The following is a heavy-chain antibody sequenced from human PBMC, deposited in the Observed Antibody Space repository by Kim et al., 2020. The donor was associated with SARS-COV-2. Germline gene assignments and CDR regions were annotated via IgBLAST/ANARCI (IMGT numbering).Heavy chain of an antibody. CDR3: ARGYCSSTSCQYYFDY. D-gene: IGHD2-2*01. V-gene: IGHV1-3*01. J-gene: IGHJ4*02. Sequence: NFQGRVTITRDTSASTAYMELSSLRSEDTAVYSCARGYCSSTSCQYYFDYWGQGTLVTVSS.